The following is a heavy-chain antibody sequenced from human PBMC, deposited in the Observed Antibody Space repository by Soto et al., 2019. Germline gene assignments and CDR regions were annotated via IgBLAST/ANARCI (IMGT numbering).Heavy chain of an antibody. V-gene: IGHV4-59*01. CDR1: GGSISSYY. Sequence: TSETLSLTCTVSGGSISSYYWSWIRQPPGKGLEWIGYIYYSGSTNYNPSLKSRVTISVDTSKNQFSLKLSSVTAADTAVYYCARGAYCTNGVCLNYGMDVWGQGTTVTVSS. CDR3: ARGAYCTNGVCLNYGMDV. D-gene: IGHD2-8*01. CDR2: IYYSGST. J-gene: IGHJ6*02.